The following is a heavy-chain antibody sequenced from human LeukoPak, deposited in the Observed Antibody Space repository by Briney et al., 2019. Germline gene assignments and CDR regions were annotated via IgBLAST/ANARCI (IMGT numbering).Heavy chain of an antibody. CDR3: VKDAFGMIIHFDS. CDR2: INHSGST. Sequence: SETLSLTCAVYGGSFSGYYWSWIRQPPGKGLEWIGEINHSGSTNYNPSLKSRVTISVDTSKNQFSLKLTSVTAEDTAVYYCVKDAFGMIIHFDSWGQGTLVTVSS. J-gene: IGHJ4*02. D-gene: IGHD3-3*01. V-gene: IGHV4-34*01. CDR1: GGSFSGYY.